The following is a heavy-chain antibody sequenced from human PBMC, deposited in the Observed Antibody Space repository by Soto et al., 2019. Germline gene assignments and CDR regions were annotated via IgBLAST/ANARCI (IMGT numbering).Heavy chain of an antibody. CDR3: AHRPCGSGWRYYFDY. Sequence: SGPTLVNPTQTLTLTCSFSGFSLTSTGVGVGWFRQPPGKALEWLGLTYWNDDDRYRSSLRSRLTITKDTSKNQVVLTMNNMDPEHTATYYCAHRPCGSGWRYYFDYWGQGTLVTVS. D-gene: IGHD6-19*01. CDR2: TYWNDDD. J-gene: IGHJ4*02. V-gene: IGHV2-5*01. CDR1: GFSLTSTGVG.